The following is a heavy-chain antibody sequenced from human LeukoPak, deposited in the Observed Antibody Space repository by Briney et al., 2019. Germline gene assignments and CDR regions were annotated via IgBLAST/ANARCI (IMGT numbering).Heavy chain of an antibody. D-gene: IGHD2-2*01. CDR3: TTDTYCSSTPCYPAFGT. CDR2: IKSKNGGGTT. CDR1: GFTFSNAW. V-gene: IGHV3-15*01. J-gene: IGHJ5*02. Sequence: GGSLRLSCEASGFTFSNAWMSWVRQAPGKGLEWVGRIKSKNGGGTTDYAAPVKGRFTISRDDSKNTLYLQMNSLKTEDTAVYYCTTDTYCSSTPCYPAFGTWGQGTLVTVSS.